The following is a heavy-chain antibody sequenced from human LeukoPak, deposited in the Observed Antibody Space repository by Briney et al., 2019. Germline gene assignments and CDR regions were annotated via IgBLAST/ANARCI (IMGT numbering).Heavy chain of an antibody. V-gene: IGHV3-7*01. CDR2: IKQDGSEK. J-gene: IGHJ6*03. D-gene: IGHD3-10*01. CDR1: GFTFSSFW. Sequence: PGGSLRLSCAASGFTFSSFWMSWVRQAPGKGLEWVANIKQDGSEKYYVDSVKGRFTISRDNAENSLYLQMNSLRAEDTTVYYCERALVRPYYYYYMDVWGKGTTVTVSS. CDR3: ERALVRPYYYYYMDV.